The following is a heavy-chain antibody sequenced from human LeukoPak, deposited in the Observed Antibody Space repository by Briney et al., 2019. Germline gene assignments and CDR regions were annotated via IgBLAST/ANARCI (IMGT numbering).Heavy chain of an antibody. Sequence: NPGGSLRLSCAASGFTFSSYGMHWVRQAPGKGLEWVATISYDGSNVYYADSVKGRFTISRDNSKNTVYLEMSGLRVEDTAVFHCARKRGGIYDSRTLDLWGQGTTVIVSS. CDR1: GFTFSSYG. D-gene: IGHD3-22*01. CDR2: ISYDGSNV. J-gene: IGHJ6*02. CDR3: ARKRGGIYDSRTLDL. V-gene: IGHV3-30*03.